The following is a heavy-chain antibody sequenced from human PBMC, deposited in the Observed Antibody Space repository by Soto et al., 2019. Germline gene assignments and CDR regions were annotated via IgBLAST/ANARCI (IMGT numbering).Heavy chain of an antibody. CDR3: ARDPNDILTGYSLSSYYMDV. CDR2: IYYSGST. D-gene: IGHD3-9*01. Sequence: SETLSLTCTVSGGSISSYYWSWIRQPPGKGLEWIGYIYYSGSTNYNPSLKSRVTISVDTSKNQFSLKLSSVTAADTAVYYCARDPNDILTGYSLSSYYMDVWGKGTTVTVSS. J-gene: IGHJ6*03. CDR1: GGSISSYY. V-gene: IGHV4-59*01.